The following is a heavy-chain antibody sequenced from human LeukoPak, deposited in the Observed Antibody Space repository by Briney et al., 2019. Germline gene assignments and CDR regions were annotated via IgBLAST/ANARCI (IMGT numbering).Heavy chain of an antibody. D-gene: IGHD6-13*01. J-gene: IGHJ1*01. Sequence: ASVKVSCKASGYTFTGYYMHWVRQAPGQGLEWMGWINPNSGGTNYAQKFQGRVTMTRDTSNSTAYMELSRLRSDDTAVYYCARDGSSWYSVEYFQHWGQGTLVTVPS. V-gene: IGHV1-2*02. CDR2: INPNSGGT. CDR3: ARDGSSWYSVEYFQH. CDR1: GYTFTGYY.